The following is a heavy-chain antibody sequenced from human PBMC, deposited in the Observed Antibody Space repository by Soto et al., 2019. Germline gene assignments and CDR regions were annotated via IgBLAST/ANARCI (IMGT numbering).Heavy chain of an antibody. J-gene: IGHJ4*02. CDR3: ARSPLYYDSSGYISDY. CDR2: ISGSGDDT. V-gene: IGHV3-23*01. CDR1: GFTFSSYA. Sequence: EVQLLESGGGLVPPGGSLRLSCAASGFTFSSYAMSWVRQAPGKGLEWVSAISGSGDDTDYADSVKGRFTISRDNSKNTLYLRVSSLRVEDTAVYYCARSPLYYDSSGYISDYWGQGTLVTVSS. D-gene: IGHD3-22*01.